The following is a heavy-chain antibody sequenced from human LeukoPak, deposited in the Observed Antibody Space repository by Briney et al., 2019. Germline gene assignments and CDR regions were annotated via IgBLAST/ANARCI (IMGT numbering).Heavy chain of an antibody. CDR1: GYTFTSYG. J-gene: IGHJ4*02. CDR3: AVDQVAGTSPIVDY. CDR2: ISAYNGNT. D-gene: IGHD6-19*01. V-gene: IGHV1-18*01. Sequence: ASVKVSCKASGYTFTSYGISWVRQAPGQGLEWMGWISAYNGNTNYAQKLQGRVSMTTDTSTSTAYMELRSLRSDDTAVYYCAVDQVAGTSPIVDYWGQGTLVTVSS.